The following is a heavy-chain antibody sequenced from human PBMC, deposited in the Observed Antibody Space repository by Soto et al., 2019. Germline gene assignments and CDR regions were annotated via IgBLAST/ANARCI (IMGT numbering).Heavy chain of an antibody. J-gene: IGHJ5*02. CDR2: LNPNTGNT. CDR3: ARVLTSEWFDP. V-gene: IGHV1-8*01. D-gene: IGHD4-17*01. CDR1: GYTFTSYN. Sequence: QVQLVQSGAEMKKPGASVKLSCKASGYTFTSYNINWVRQATGHGLEWMGWLNPNTGNTGYAPKFQGRVTMTRNTSINTVYMELSSLSSEDTAVYYCARVLTSEWFDPWGHRTLVTVSS.